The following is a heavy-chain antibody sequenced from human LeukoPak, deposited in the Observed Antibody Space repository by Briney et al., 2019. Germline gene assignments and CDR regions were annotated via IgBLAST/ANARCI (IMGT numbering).Heavy chain of an antibody. CDR1: GYTFTGYY. V-gene: IGHV1-2*02. CDR2: INPNSGGT. D-gene: IGHD3-22*01. Sequence: GASVKVSCKASGYTFTGYYMHWVRQAPGQGLEWMGWINPNSGGTNYAQKFQGRVTMTRDTSISTAYMELSRLRSDDTAVYYCARGGKFYYDSSGYYYGFDYWGQGTLVTVSS. CDR3: ARGGKFYYDSSGYYYGFDY. J-gene: IGHJ4*02.